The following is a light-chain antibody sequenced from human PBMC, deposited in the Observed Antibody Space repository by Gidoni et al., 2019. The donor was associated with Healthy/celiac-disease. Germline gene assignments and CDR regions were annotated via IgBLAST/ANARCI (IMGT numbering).Light chain of an antibody. Sequence: DIVMTQSPDSLAVSLGERATINCKSSQSVLYSSNNKNDLAWYQQKPGQPPKLLIYWASTRESGVPDRFSGSGSGTDFTLTISSLQAEDVAVYYCQQYYSTPGITFGQGTRLEIK. CDR1: QSVLYSSNNKND. J-gene: IGKJ5*01. CDR2: WAS. V-gene: IGKV4-1*01. CDR3: QQYYSTPGIT.